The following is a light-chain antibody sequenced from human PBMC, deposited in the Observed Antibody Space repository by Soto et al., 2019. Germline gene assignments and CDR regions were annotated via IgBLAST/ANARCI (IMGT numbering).Light chain of an antibody. J-gene: IGLJ1*01. Sequence: QSVLTQPASVSGSPGQSITISCTGTSSGVGGYHYVSWYQQYPGKAPKVMIYDVSNRPSGVSNRFSASKSGTTASLTISGLQPEDEADYYCSSYTSSNTYVFGTGTKVTVL. CDR1: SSGVGGYHY. V-gene: IGLV2-14*01. CDR2: DVS. CDR3: SSYTSSNTYV.